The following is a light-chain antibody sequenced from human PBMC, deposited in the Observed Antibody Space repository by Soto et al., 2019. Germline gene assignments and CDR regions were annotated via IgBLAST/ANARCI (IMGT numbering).Light chain of an antibody. CDR3: HQYDKWPRLT. CDR1: QSVSSN. CDR2: AAS. V-gene: IGKV3-15*01. J-gene: IGKJ4*01. Sequence: EMVMTQSPGTLSVSPGERATLSCRASQSVSSNLAWYQQKPGQAPRLLIYAASSRATGVPARFSGSGSGTEFTLTISSLQSEDFVVYYCHQYDKWPRLTFGGGTKVEIK.